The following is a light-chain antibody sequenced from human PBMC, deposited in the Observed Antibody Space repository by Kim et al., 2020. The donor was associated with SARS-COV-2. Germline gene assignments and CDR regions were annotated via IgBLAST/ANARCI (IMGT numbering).Light chain of an antibody. Sequence: SVTCSCPVTISDVGGYDNVSWYQQYPAKAPQLLIYDVTNRPSGISHRFSGSKSGNTASLIISGLQADDEAQYYCASYTSTDSLYVFGTGTKVTVL. CDR2: DVT. CDR1: ISDVGGYDN. J-gene: IGLJ1*01. CDR3: ASYTSTDSLYV. V-gene: IGLV2-14*03.